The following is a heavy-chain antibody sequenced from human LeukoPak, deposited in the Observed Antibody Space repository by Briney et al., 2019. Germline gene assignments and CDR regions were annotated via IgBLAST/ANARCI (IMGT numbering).Heavy chain of an antibody. Sequence: GGSLRLSCAASGVTFSSYGMHWVRQAPGKGLEWVALISSDGNDKLYGDSVKGRFTIPRDDSKSTLYLQMNSLRAEDTAVYYCTTKVIRGNSGDDYDDWGQGTLVTVSS. J-gene: IGHJ4*02. D-gene: IGHD5-12*01. CDR3: TTKVIRGNSGDDYDD. CDR1: GVTFSSYG. CDR2: ISSDGNDK. V-gene: IGHV3-30*03.